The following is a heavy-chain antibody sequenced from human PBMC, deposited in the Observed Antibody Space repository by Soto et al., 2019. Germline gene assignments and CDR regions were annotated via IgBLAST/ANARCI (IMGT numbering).Heavy chain of an antibody. D-gene: IGHD3-16*02. CDR1: GGSISSSHW. J-gene: IGHJ3*01. CDR2: ISHSGTS. V-gene: IGHV4-4*02. CDR3: ARVVLSIARGAFDA. Sequence: QVQLQESGPGLVKPSGTLSLTCAVSGGSISSSHWWPWVRQSPGKGLEYIGEISHSGTSNTNPSLKTRGTISVVKSKNHFSLTLTSLTAANTAVYYCARVVLSIARGAFDAWGQGTLVIVSS.